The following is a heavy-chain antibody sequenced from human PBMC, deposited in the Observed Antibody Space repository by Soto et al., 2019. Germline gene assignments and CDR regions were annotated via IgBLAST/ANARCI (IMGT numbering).Heavy chain of an antibody. CDR3: ARLLSGRVGKTRNPAYFCGDCYFDA. D-gene: IGHD2-21*02. CDR1: GGSISSYF. Sequence: PSETLSLTCTVSGGSISSYFWSWIRQPAGKGLEWIGRIYTTGSTNYKPSLKSRVTMSVDTSKNQVSLKLSSVTAADTDVYYCARLLSGRVGKTRNPAYFCGDCYFDAWGQGTLVTVSS. J-gene: IGHJ4*02. V-gene: IGHV4-4*07. CDR2: IYTTGST.